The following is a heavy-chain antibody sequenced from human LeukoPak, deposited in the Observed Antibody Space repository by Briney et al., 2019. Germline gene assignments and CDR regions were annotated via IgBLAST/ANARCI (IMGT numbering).Heavy chain of an antibody. CDR2: ISWDGGST. CDR3: AKDRGAVAGYFFDY. V-gene: IGHV3-43D*03. J-gene: IGHJ4*02. Sequence: GGSLRLSCAASGFTFSSYEMNWVRQAPGKGLEWVSLISWDGGSTYYADSVKGRFTISRDNSKNSLYLQMNSLRAEDTALYYCAKDRGAVAGYFFDYWGQGTLVTVSS. CDR1: GFTFSSYE. D-gene: IGHD6-19*01.